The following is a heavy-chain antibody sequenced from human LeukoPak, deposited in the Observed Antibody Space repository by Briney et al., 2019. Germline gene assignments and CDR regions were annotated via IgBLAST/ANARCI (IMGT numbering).Heavy chain of an antibody. V-gene: IGHV3-15*07. CDR3: TTEYFGGFEY. CDR1: TFSKAW. Sequence: GGSLRLSCVLSTFSKAWMNWVRQAPGKGLEWVGRVKNRGDGMATDYAAPVKGRFIISRDDSKKTVYLQMDSLKTEDTAVYFCTTEYFGGFEYWGQGTLVTVSS. J-gene: IGHJ4*02. CDR2: VKNRGDGMAT. D-gene: IGHD3-16*01.